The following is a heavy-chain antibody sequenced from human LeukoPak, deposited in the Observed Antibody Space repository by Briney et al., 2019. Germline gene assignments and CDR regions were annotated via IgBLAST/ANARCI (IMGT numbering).Heavy chain of an antibody. J-gene: IGHJ4*02. Sequence: SVKVSCKASGGTFSSYAISWVRQAPGQGLEWMGRIIPIFGTANYAQKFQGRVTITTDESTSTAYMELSSLRPEDTAVYYCASDSSIVLMVYAPLDYWGQGTLVTVSS. CDR1: GGTFSSYA. D-gene: IGHD2-8*01. CDR3: ASDSSIVLMVYAPLDY. CDR2: IIPIFGTA. V-gene: IGHV1-69*05.